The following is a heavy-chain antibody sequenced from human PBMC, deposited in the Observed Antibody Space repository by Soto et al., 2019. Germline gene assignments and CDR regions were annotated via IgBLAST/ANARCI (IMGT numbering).Heavy chain of an antibody. CDR2: IDPSDSQT. Sequence: CQVAEDSISRYWITWVKQKPGKGLEWMGRIDPSDSQTYYSPSFRGHVTISVTKSITTVFLQWSSLRASDTAMYYCARQIYDSDTGPNFQYYFDSWGQGTPVTVSS. V-gene: IGHV5-10-1*01. CDR3: ARQIYDSDTGPNFQYYFDS. CDR1: EDSISRYW. D-gene: IGHD3-22*01. J-gene: IGHJ4*02.